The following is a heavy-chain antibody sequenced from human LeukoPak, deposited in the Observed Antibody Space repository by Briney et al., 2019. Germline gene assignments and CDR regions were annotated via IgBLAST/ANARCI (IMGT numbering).Heavy chain of an antibody. CDR3: AREDIVVVPAYFDY. J-gene: IGHJ4*02. CDR1: GGSVSSGSYY. D-gene: IGHD2-2*01. CDR2: IYYSGST. Sequence: SETLSLTCTVSGGSVSSGSYYWSWIRQPPGKGLEWIGYIYYSGSTYYNPSLKSRVTISVDTSKNQLSLKLSSVTAADTAVYYCAREDIVVVPAYFDYWGQGTLVTVSS. V-gene: IGHV4-30-4*01.